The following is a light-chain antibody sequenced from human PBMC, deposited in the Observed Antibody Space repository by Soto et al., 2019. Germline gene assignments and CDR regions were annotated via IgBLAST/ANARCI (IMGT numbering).Light chain of an antibody. CDR1: ESVVSSY. CDR3: HQRSSWPWT. CDR2: DAS. J-gene: IGKJ1*01. Sequence: EIVLTQSPGTLSLSPGERATLSCRATESVVSSYLAWYQLKLGQAPRLLIYDASNRATGIPARFSGSGSGTDFTLTISSLEPDDFAVYYCHQRSSWPWTFGQGTKVDIK. V-gene: IGKV3-11*01.